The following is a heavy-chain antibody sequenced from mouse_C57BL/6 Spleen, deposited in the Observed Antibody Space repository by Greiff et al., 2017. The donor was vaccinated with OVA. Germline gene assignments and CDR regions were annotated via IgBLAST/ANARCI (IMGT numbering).Heavy chain of an antibody. D-gene: IGHD1-1*01. Sequence: VQLQQSGAELVRPGASVTLSCKASGYTFTDYEMHWVKQTPVHGLEWIGAIDPETGGTAYNQKFKGKAILTADKSSSTAYMELRSLTSEDSAVYYCTRSPFITTVVGGDYWGQGTTLTVSS. V-gene: IGHV1-15*01. CDR3: TRSPFITTVVGGDY. CDR1: GYTFTDYE. CDR2: IDPETGGT. J-gene: IGHJ2*01.